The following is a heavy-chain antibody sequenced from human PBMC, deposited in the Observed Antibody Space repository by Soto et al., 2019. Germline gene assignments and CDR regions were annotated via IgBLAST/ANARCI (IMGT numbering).Heavy chain of an antibody. V-gene: IGHV4-38-2*01. Sequence: ETLPLTCAVSGYSIGSGYYWAWIRQSPGKGLEWIGSIYHAGSVYYNPSLNGRVALSMDTSKNHFSLKLTSVTDADTAGYYCARTVAYDGMDVWGQGSMVT. CDR1: GYSIGSGYY. CDR2: IYHAGSV. J-gene: IGHJ6*02. D-gene: IGHD5-12*01. CDR3: ARTVAYDGMDV.